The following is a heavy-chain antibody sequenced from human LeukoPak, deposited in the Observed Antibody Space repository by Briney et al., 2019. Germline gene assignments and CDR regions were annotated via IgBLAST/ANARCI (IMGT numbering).Heavy chain of an antibody. CDR3: ARGLLRDGYTYTYSFDY. Sequence: PGGSLRLSCAASGVTVGNNYMIWVRQAPGKGLEWVSVVYMGGTTYYADSVKGRFTISRDSTKNTIYLQMNNLRAEDTAVYYCARGLLRDGYTYTYSFDYWGQGALVTVSS. D-gene: IGHD5-18*01. J-gene: IGHJ4*02. V-gene: IGHV3-66*01. CDR1: GVTVGNNY. CDR2: VYMGGTT.